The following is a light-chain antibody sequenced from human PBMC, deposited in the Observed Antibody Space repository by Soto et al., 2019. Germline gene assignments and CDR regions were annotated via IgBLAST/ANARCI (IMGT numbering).Light chain of an antibody. CDR1: QSVRIN. CDR2: GAS. J-gene: IGKJ1*01. CDR3: QHYNSYSEA. V-gene: IGKV3-15*01. Sequence: EIVMTQSPATLAVSPGERATLSCRASQSVRINVAWYQQKNGQAPRLLVYGASTRASGIPDRFSGSGSGTEFTLTISSLQPDDFATYYCQHYNSYSEAFGQGTKVDI.